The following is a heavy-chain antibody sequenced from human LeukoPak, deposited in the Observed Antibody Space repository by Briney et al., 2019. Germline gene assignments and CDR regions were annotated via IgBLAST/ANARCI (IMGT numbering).Heavy chain of an antibody. Sequence: ASVKVSCKASGYTFTNNYLHWVRQAPGQGLEWMGMIYPRDGSTSYAQNFQGRVTVTRDTSTTTVHMELSSLRSEDTAVYYCARCPIAAAGIIGFDPWGQGTLVTVSS. CDR3: ARCPIAAAGIIGFDP. D-gene: IGHD6-13*01. CDR1: GYTFTNNY. V-gene: IGHV1-46*01. J-gene: IGHJ5*02. CDR2: IYPRDGST.